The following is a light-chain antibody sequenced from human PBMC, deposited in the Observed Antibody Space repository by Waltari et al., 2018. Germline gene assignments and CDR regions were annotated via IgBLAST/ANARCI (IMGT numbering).Light chain of an antibody. V-gene: IGLV2-14*03. J-gene: IGLJ2*01. CDR2: DVS. Sequence: QSVVTQPASVSGSPGQSISIPCTGTSNDLGPNDYVSWYQHHPGRAPQLVIYDVSVRPSGVSIRFSGSKSGNTASLTISGLQAEDEALYYCSSYTLTNPVVFGGGTKLTVL. CDR1: SNDLGPNDY. CDR3: SSYTLTNPVV.